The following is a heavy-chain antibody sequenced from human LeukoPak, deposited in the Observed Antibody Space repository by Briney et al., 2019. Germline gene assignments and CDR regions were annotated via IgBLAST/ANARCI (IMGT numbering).Heavy chain of an antibody. D-gene: IGHD1-26*01. V-gene: IGHV4-34*01. Sequence: SETLSLTCAVSGESFSGYYWSWFRQPPGKGLEWMGEINHSGSTNYNPSVTSRATISVDASKNQFYLRMTSVIAADTAIYYCAKGRWEVPDYWGQGTLVFVSS. J-gene: IGHJ4*02. CDR2: INHSGST. CDR3: AKGRWEVPDY. CDR1: GESFSGYY.